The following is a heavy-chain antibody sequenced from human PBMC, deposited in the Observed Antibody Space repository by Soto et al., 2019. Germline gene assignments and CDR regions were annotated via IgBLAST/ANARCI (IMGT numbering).Heavy chain of an antibody. J-gene: IGHJ4*02. CDR3: AKDFDCSSTSCYFDY. V-gene: IGHV3-23*01. CDR1: GFTFSSYA. D-gene: IGHD2-2*01. Sequence: EVQLLESGGGLVQPGGSLRLSYAASGFTFSSYAMSWVRQAPGKGLEWVSAISGSGGSTYYADSVKGRFTISRDNSKNTLYLQMNSLRAEDTAVYYCAKDFDCSSTSCYFDYWGQGTLVTVSS. CDR2: ISGSGGST.